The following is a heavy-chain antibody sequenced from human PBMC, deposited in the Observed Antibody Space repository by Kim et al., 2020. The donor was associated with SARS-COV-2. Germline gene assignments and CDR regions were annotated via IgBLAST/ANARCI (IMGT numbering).Heavy chain of an antibody. CDR3: AREGGYAFFDY. CDR2: T. V-gene: IGHV3-11*05. J-gene: IGHJ4*02. Sequence: TNYADSVKGRFTISRDNAKNSLYLQMNSLRAEDTAVYYCAREGGYAFFDYWGQGTLVTVSS. D-gene: IGHD5-12*01.